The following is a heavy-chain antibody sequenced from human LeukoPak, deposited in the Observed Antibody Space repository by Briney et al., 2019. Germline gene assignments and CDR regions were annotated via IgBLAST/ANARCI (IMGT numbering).Heavy chain of an antibody. CDR3: ARDQVPNYYDSSGPGYFDY. D-gene: IGHD3-22*01. J-gene: IGHJ4*02. V-gene: IGHV3-21*01. CDR2: ISSSSSYI. Sequence: GGSLRLSCAASGFTFSSYSMNWVRQAPGKGLEWVSSISSSSSYIYYADSVKGRFTISRDNSKNTLYLQMNSLRAEDTAVYYCARDQVPNYYDSSGPGYFDYWGQGTLVTVSS. CDR1: GFTFSSYS.